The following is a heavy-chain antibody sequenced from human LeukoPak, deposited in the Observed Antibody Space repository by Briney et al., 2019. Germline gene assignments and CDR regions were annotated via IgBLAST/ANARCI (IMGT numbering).Heavy chain of an antibody. D-gene: IGHD6-6*01. V-gene: IGHV4-34*01. J-gene: IGHJ6*02. CDR3: ARSEQLLWGVVYYYNGMDV. CDR2: INHSGST. Sequence: SETLSLTCAAYGGSFSGYYRSWIRQPPVKELEWVGEINHSGSTNYNPYLKSRVTISVDTSKNQFSLKLSSVTAADTAVYYCARSEQLLWGVVYYYNGMDVWGQGTTVTVSS. CDR1: GGSFSGYY.